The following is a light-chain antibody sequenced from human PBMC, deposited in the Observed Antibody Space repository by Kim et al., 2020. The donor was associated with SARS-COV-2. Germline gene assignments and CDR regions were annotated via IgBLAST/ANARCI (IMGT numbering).Light chain of an antibody. CDR1: QSVSSN. V-gene: IGKV3-15*01. CDR3: QQYNNWPPIT. CDR2: GAS. J-gene: IGKJ5*01. Sequence: SPGERATLSCRASQSVSSNLAWYQQKPGQAPRLLIYGASTRATGIPARFSGSGYGTEFTLTISSLQSEDFAVYYCQQYNNWPPITFGQGTRLEI.